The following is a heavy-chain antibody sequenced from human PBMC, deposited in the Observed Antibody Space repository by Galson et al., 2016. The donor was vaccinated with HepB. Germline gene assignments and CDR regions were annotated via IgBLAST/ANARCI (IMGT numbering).Heavy chain of an antibody. CDR3: ARDMTPSNIVDKAMVLWYDAFDV. Sequence: SLRLSCAASGFTFSSYWMTWVRQAPGKGLEWVANIKQDGSKKYYEDSVKGRFTISRDNAKNSLYLQMNSLSAEDTAVYYCARDMTPSNIVDKAMVLWYDAFDVWGQGTMVTVTS. D-gene: IGHD5-18*01. V-gene: IGHV3-7*01. J-gene: IGHJ3*01. CDR1: GFTFSSYW. CDR2: IKQDGSKK.